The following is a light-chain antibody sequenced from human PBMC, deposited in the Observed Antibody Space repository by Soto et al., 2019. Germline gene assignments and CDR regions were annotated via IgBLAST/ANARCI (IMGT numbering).Light chain of an antibody. CDR2: DVS. Sequence: SVLTQPPSVSRSPAQSTPISFTGTSSDVGEYNYGSWYQQQPGKAPKLMIYDVSNRPSGVSNRFSGSKSGNTASLTISGLQADDEADYYCSSYTSSSPYVFGTGTKVTVL. J-gene: IGLJ1*01. CDR3: SSYTSSSPYV. V-gene: IGLV2-14*01. CDR1: SSDVGEYNY.